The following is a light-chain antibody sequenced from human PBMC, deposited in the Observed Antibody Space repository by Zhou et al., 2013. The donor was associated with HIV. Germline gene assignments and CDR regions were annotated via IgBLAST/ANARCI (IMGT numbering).Light chain of an antibody. CDR2: KAS. J-gene: IGKJ1*01. V-gene: IGKV1-5*03. Sequence: DIQMTQSPSTLSASVGDRVTITCRASQSISSWLAWYQQKPGKAPKLLIYKASSLESGVPSRFSGSGSGTDFTLTITDLQPEDFATYYCQQSFNTPRTFGQGTRVEIK. CDR1: QSISSW. CDR3: QQSFNTPRT.